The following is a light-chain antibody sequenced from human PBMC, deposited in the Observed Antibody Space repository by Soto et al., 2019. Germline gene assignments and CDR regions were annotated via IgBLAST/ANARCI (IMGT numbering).Light chain of an antibody. CDR1: QSVSRY. V-gene: IGKV3-11*01. Sequence: EIVLTRSPATLSLSPGERATLSCRASQSVSRYLAWYQQKPGQAPRLLIYDASNRATGIPARFSGSGSVTAFTLTISSLEPEYVSVYYCQQRSDWPSAFCGGTKVQIK. J-gene: IGKJ4*01. CDR2: DAS. CDR3: QQRSDWPSA.